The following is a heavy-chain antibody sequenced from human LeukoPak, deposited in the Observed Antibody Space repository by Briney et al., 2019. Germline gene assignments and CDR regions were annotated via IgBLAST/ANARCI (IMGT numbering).Heavy chain of an antibody. V-gene: IGHV3-11*04. CDR1: GFSFNESY. Sequence: GGSLRLSCAASGFSFNESYMTWNRQAPGKGLEWVAYISGRGFSMYYADSVKGRFTISRDNARNSLYLNMSSLRAEDTAVYYCARAFGSGSQVINYFDFWGQGTLVTVSS. CDR2: ISGRGFSM. CDR3: ARAFGSGSQVINYFDF. J-gene: IGHJ4*02. D-gene: IGHD3-10*01.